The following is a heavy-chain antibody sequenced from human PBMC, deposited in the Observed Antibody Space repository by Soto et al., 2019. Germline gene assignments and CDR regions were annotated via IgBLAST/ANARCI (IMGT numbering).Heavy chain of an antibody. V-gene: IGHV4-34*01. CDR3: ARGRSYCSGGSCRRTCFDY. J-gene: IGHJ4*02. D-gene: IGHD2-15*01. Sequence: KSSETLSLTCAVYGGSFSGYYWSWIRQPPGKGLEWIGEINHSGSTNYNPSLKSRVTISVDTSKNQFSLKLSSVTAADTAVYYRARGRSYCSGGSCRRTCFDYWGQGTLVTVSS. CDR1: GGSFSGYY. CDR2: INHSGST.